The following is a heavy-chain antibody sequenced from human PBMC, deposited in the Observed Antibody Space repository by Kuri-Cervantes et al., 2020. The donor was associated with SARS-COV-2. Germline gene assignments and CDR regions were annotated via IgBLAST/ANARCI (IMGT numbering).Heavy chain of an antibody. CDR2: IYSSGIT. J-gene: IGHJ6*03. V-gene: IGHV4-4*07. Sequence: SETLSLTCTVSGATINDYYWTWNRQPAGQGLEWIGRIYSSGITNYNPSLKSRVTMSIDTSTTQLSLRLTSVTAADAAVYCCASSNITTYCYYYMEVWGKGTTVTVSS. CDR1: GATINDYY. D-gene: IGHD3-22*01. CDR3: ASSNITTYCYYYMEV.